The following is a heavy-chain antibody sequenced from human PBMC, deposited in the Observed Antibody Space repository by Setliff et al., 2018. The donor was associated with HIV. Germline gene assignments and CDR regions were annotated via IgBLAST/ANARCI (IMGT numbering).Heavy chain of an antibody. V-gene: IGHV4-59*08. J-gene: IGHJ4*02. CDR2: VFYTGFA. CDR1: GDSIRGYY. CDR3: ARQVSIPGVAITPVDY. Sequence: AETLSLTCTVSGDSIRGYYWSWIRQPPGKGLEWMGYVFYTGFAAYNPSLKSRLTISVDTSKSQFALRLTSVTAADTAIYYCARQVSIPGVAITPVDYWGQGALVTVSS. D-gene: IGHD5-12*01.